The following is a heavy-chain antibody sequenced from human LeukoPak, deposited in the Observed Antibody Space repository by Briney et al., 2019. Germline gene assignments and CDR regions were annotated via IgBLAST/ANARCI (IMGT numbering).Heavy chain of an antibody. Sequence: ASVKVSCKASGYTFTSYDINWVRQATGQGLEWMGWMNPNSGNTGYAQKFQGRVTITADESTSTAYMELSSLRSEDTAVYYCARIAVAGTGSFDYWGQGTLVTVSS. CDR3: ARIAVAGTGSFDY. J-gene: IGHJ4*02. D-gene: IGHD6-19*01. V-gene: IGHV1-8*01. CDR2: MNPNSGNT. CDR1: GYTFTSYD.